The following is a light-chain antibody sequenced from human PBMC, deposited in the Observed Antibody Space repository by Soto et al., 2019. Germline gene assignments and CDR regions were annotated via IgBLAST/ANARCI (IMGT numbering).Light chain of an antibody. J-gene: IGKJ2*02. CDR2: WAS. Sequence: IVMTQSPDSLAVSLGERATINCKSSQSVLYSSNNKNYLAWYQQKPGQPPKLLIYWASTRESGVPDRFSGSGSGTDFTLTISSLQAEDVAVYYCQQYYSTPGTFGQGTKLEIK. CDR3: QQYYSTPGT. CDR1: QSVLYSSNNKNY. V-gene: IGKV4-1*01.